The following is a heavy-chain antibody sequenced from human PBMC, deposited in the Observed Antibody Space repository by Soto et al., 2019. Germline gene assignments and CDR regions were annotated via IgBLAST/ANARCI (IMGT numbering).Heavy chain of an antibody. CDR3: AKGGRQWLVTSDFNY. CDR2: VSHDGRNT. D-gene: IGHD6-19*01. J-gene: IGHJ4*02. CDR1: GFTFSDYA. V-gene: IGHV3-30*18. Sequence: VQLVESGGGVVQPGRSLRLSCAASGFTFSDYAMHWVRQAPGKGLEWVAVVSHDGRNTHYADSVKGRFTISRDSSNNTVSPAMTGLRAEDTAVYYCAKGGRQWLVTSDFNYWGQGALVTVSS.